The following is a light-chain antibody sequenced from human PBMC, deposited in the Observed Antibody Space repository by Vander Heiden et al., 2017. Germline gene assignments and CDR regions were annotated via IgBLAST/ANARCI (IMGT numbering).Light chain of an antibody. V-gene: IGKV3-20*01. CDR1: QSVSSSY. Sequence: EIVLTQSPGPPSLSPGESTTLSCRASQSVSSSYLTWDQQKPGQAPRLLIYGAASRATGIPDRFSGSGSGTDFTLTISRLEPEDVAVYYCQQYGSSLWRFGQGTKVEIK. J-gene: IGKJ1*01. CDR3: QQYGSSLWR. CDR2: GAA.